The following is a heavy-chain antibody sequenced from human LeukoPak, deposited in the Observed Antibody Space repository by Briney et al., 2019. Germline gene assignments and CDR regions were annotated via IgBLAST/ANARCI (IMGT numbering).Heavy chain of an antibody. CDR3: ATLPLSPYCGGDCYSDY. D-gene: IGHD2-21*02. J-gene: IGHJ4*02. CDR1: GYTLTELS. Sequence: ASVKVSCKVSGYTLTELSMHWVRQAPGKGLEWMGGFDPEDGETIYAQKFQGRVTMTEDTSTDTAYMELSSLRSEDTAVYYCATLPLSPYCGGDCYSDYWGQGTLVTVSP. V-gene: IGHV1-24*01. CDR2: FDPEDGET.